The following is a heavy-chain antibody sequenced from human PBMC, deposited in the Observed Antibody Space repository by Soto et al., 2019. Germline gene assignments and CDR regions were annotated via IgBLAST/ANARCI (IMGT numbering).Heavy chain of an antibody. J-gene: IGHJ3*02. D-gene: IGHD6-13*01. CDR1: GGSISSYY. CDR2: IYYSGST. Sequence: SETLSLTCTVSGGSISSYYWSWIRQPPGKGLEWIGYIYYSGSTNYNPSLKSRVTISVDTSKNQFSLKLSSVTAADTAVYYCAREGYSSSWYVWGAFDIWGQGTMVTVSS. V-gene: IGHV4-59*01. CDR3: AREGYSSSWYVWGAFDI.